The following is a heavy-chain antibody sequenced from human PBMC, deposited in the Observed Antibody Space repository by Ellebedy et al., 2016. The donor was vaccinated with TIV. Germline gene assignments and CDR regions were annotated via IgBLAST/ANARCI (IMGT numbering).Heavy chain of an antibody. CDR1: GGSISSSDYY. CDR2: IYHSGTT. V-gene: IGHV4-31*03. J-gene: IGHJ4*02. Sequence: MPSETLSLTCTVSGGSISSSDYYWSWIRQHPERGLEWIGYIYHSGTTYYRASLKSRATISLDTSQNQFSLRLTSVTAADTAVYYCARGAGVVGPTTGPFDYWGQGILVIVSS. CDR3: ARGAGVVGPTTGPFDY. D-gene: IGHD1-26*01.